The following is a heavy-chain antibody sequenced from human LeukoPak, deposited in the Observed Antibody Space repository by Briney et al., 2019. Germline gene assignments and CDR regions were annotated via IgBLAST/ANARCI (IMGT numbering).Heavy chain of an antibody. CDR2: IYYSGST. V-gene: IGHV4-39*01. D-gene: IGHD3-16*01. Sequence: SETLSLTCTVSGGSISSSSYYWGWFRQPPGKGLEWIGRIYYSGSTYSTPSLKGRVTISVDTSKTQFSLQLSSVTAADTAVFYCARQAKGGYNWFVPCGPGTLVTVSS. CDR1: GGSISSSSYY. J-gene: IGHJ5*02. CDR3: ARQAKGGYNWFVP.